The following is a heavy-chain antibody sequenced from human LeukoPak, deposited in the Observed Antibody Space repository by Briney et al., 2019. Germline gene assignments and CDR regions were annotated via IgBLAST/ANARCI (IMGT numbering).Heavy chain of an antibody. Sequence: SQTLSLTCTVSGGSISSGSYYWSWIRQPAGKGLEWIGRIYTSGSTNYNPSLKSRVTISVDTSKNQFSLKLSSVTAADTAVYHCARSTMIEENWFDPWGQGTLVTVSS. CDR3: ARSTMIEENWFDP. J-gene: IGHJ5*02. V-gene: IGHV4-61*02. D-gene: IGHD3-22*01. CDR2: IYTSGST. CDR1: GGSISSGSYY.